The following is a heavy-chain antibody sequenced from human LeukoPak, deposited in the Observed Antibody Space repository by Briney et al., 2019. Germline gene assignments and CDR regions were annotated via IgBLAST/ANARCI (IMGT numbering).Heavy chain of an antibody. CDR3: AKRGVVIRVILVGFHKEAYYFDS. CDR2: ISGSGGST. Sequence: GGSLRLSCEVSEITLSNYGMNWVRQAPGKGLEWVAGISGSGGSTNYADSVKGRFTISRDNPKNTLYLQMNSLRAEDTAVYFCAKRGVVIRVILVGFHKEAYYFDSWGQGALVTVS. V-gene: IGHV3-23*01. CDR1: EITLSNYG. J-gene: IGHJ4*02. D-gene: IGHD2-21*01.